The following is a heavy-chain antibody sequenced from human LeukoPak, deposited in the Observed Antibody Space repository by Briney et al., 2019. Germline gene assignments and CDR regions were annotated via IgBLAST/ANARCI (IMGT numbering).Heavy chain of an antibody. CDR3: VRDDDYYSVDY. CDR1: GFTFSSHW. V-gene: IGHV3-74*01. Sequence: GSLRLSCAASGFTFSSHWMHWVRQAPGKGLVCVARIKSDGTYSDYGGAVRGRFTISRDNAKDTLYLQMNSLRAKDTAIYYCVRDDDYYSVDYWGQGTLVTVSS. J-gene: IGHJ4*02. D-gene: IGHD4/OR15-4a*01. CDR2: IKSDGTYS.